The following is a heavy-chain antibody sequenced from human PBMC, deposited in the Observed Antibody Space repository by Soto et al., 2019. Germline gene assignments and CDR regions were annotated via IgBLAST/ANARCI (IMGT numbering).Heavy chain of an antibody. Sequence: GGSLRLSCSASGFTFSSYAMHWVRQAPGKGLEYVSAISSNGGSTYYADSVKGRFTISRDNSKNTLYLQMSSLRAEDTAVYYCVKDGEIMVRGVTPSYFDYWGQGTLVTVSS. V-gene: IGHV3-64D*08. CDR3: VKDGEIMVRGVTPSYFDY. D-gene: IGHD3-10*01. J-gene: IGHJ4*02. CDR2: ISSNGGST. CDR1: GFTFSSYA.